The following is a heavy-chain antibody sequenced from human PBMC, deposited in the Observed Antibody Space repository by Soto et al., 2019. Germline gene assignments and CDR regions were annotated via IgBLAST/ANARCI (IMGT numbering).Heavy chain of an antibody. CDR3: EVTTGY. Sequence: QVQVVQSRAEVKKPGASVQVSCKTSGYTFTDYDINWVRQATGQGLEWMGWVSPGNGNAGYAPQFQGRVTMTSDTSISTVYMELSSLTSEDTAVYFCEVTTGYWGQGTKVTVSS. CDR1: GYTFTDYD. D-gene: IGHD2-21*02. CDR2: VSPGNGNA. V-gene: IGHV1-8*01. J-gene: IGHJ4*02.